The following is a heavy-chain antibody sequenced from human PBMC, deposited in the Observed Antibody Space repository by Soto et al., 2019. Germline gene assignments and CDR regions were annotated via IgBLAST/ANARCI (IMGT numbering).Heavy chain of an antibody. J-gene: IGHJ6*02. CDR3: ALLDSSSSNYYGMDV. V-gene: IGHV3-30*03. Sequence: GGSLRLSCAASGFTFSSYGMRWVRQAPGKGLEWVAVISYDGSNKYYADSVKGRFTISRDNSKNTLYLQMNSLRAEDTAVYYCALLDSSSSNYYGMDVWGQGTTVTVSS. CDR1: GFTFSSYG. CDR2: ISYDGSNK. D-gene: IGHD6-6*01.